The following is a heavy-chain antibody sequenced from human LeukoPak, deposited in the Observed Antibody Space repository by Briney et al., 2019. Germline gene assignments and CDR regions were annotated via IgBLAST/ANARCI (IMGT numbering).Heavy chain of an antibody. CDR1: GYTFTSCG. CDR3: ARHLRSGYDFDY. Sequence: ASVKVSCKASGYTFTSCGISWVRQAPGQGLEGMGWMSAYNGNTNYAQKLQGRVTMTTDTSTSTAYMELRSLRSDDTAVYYCARHLRSGYDFDYWGQGTLVTVYS. D-gene: IGHD5-12*01. CDR2: MSAYNGNT. V-gene: IGHV1-18*01. J-gene: IGHJ4*02.